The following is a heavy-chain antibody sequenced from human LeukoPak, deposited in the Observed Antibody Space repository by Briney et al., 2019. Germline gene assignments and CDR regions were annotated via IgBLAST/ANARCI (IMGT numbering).Heavy chain of an antibody. CDR1: GFTFSSYW. D-gene: IGHD4-11*01. CDR3: ARANHYRSDYYYGMDV. CDR2: IHPDGYEE. Sequence: GGSLRLSCVVSGFTFSSYWVHWVRQAPGKGLEWVANIHPDGYEEYYADSVRGRFTISRDNAKNSLYLQMNSLRAEDTAVYYCARANHYRSDYYYGMDVWGQGTTVTVSS. J-gene: IGHJ6*02. V-gene: IGHV3-7*01.